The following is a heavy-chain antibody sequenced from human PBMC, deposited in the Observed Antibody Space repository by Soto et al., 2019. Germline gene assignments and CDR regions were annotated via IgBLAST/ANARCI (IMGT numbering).Heavy chain of an antibody. CDR2: ISYDGSNK. V-gene: IGHV3-30*18. D-gene: IGHD2-2*01. CDR3: AKDSGQLPAYLDY. J-gene: IGHJ4*02. Sequence: QVQLVESGGGVVQPGRSLRLSCAASGFTVSNYDMHWVRQAPGKGLEWVTVISYDGSNKYYADSVKGRFTIARDNSKNTLYLQMNTLRPEDTAVYYCAKDSGQLPAYLDYWGQGTLVTVSS. CDR1: GFTVSNYD.